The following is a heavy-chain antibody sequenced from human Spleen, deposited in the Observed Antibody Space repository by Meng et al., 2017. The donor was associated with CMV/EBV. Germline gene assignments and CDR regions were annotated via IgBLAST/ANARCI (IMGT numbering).Heavy chain of an antibody. CDR1: GFTFSTYS. CDR3: VRDKTPGYGMDV. Sequence: GESLKISCAASGFTFSTYSMNWVRQAPGKGLEWLSSISSSSGYIFYADSVKGRFTISRDNAKNSLYLQMNSLRAEDTAVYYCVRDKTPGYGMDVWGQGTTVTVSS. D-gene: IGHD2-15*01. J-gene: IGHJ6*02. CDR2: ISSSSGYI. V-gene: IGHV3-21*01.